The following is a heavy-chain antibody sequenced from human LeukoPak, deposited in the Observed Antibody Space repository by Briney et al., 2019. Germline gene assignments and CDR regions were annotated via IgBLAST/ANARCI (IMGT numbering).Heavy chain of an antibody. D-gene: IGHD1-26*01. CDR2: ISSSGSTI. CDR1: GFTFSSYE. CDR3: ARVGQGFDY. J-gene: IGHJ4*02. V-gene: IGHV3-48*03. Sequence: GGSLRLSCAVSGFTFSSYEMNWVRQAPWKGLEWVSYISSSGSTIYYADSVKGRFTISRDNAKNSLYLQMNSLRAEDTAVYYCARVGQGFDYWGQGTLVTVSS.